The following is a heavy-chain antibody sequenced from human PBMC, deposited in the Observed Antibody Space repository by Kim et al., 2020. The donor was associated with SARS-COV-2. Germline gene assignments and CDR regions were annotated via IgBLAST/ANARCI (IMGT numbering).Heavy chain of an antibody. CDR3: ARDTRDYYGMDV. J-gene: IGHJ6*02. Sequence: YYADAVKGRFTLSRDNPKNTLYLQMNSLRAEDTAVYYCARDTRDYYGMDVWGQGTTVTVSS. V-gene: IGHV3-33*01.